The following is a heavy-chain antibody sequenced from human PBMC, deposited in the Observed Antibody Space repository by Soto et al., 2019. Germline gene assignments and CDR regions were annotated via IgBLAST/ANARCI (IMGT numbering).Heavy chain of an antibody. CDR1: GGTFSSYA. Sequence: SVKVSCKASGGTFSSYAISWVRQAPGQGLEWMGGIIPIFGTANYAQKFQGRVTITADESTSTAYMELSSLRSEDTAVYYCARGEIFGVPKNCYGMDVWGQGTTVTVSS. J-gene: IGHJ6*02. D-gene: IGHD3-3*01. CDR3: ARGEIFGVPKNCYGMDV. CDR2: IIPIFGTA. V-gene: IGHV1-69*13.